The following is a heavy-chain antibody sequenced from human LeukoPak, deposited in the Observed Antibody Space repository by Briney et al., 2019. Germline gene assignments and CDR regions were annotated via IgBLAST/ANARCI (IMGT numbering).Heavy chain of an antibody. V-gene: IGHV4-34*01. CDR3: ARGRYSGYDPGFDY. CDR2: INHSGST. CDR1: GGSLSGYY. Sequence: SETLSLTCAVYGGSLSGYYWSWIRQPPGKGLEWIGEINHSGSTNYNPSLKSRVTISVDTSKNQFSLKLSSVTAADTAVYYCARGRYSGYDPGFDYWGQGTLVTVSS. J-gene: IGHJ4*02. D-gene: IGHD5-12*01.